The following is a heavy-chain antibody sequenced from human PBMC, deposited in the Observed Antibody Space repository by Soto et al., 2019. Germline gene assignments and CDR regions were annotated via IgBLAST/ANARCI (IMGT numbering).Heavy chain of an antibody. CDR1: GYSFTDYH. CDR3: ARAKGENWNYVRVAFDI. Sequence: ASVKVSCKASGYSFTDYHIHWVRQAPGQGLEWLGRINPKSGGTSTAQKFQGWVTMTTDTSISTAYMELSRLRSDDTAVYYCARAKGENWNYVRVAFDIWGQGTMVTVSS. V-gene: IGHV1-2*04. D-gene: IGHD1-7*01. CDR2: INPKSGGT. J-gene: IGHJ3*02.